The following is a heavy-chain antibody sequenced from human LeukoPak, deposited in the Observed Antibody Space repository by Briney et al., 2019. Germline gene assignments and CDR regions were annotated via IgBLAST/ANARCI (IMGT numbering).Heavy chain of an antibody. V-gene: IGHV3-74*01. D-gene: IGHD6-13*01. CDR3: ARGQEADSSSWYPEWRPYYYYGMDV. CDR2: INSDGSST. Sequence: GGSLRLSCAASGFTFSSYWMHWVRQAPGKGLVWVSRINSDGSSTSYADSVKGRFTISRDNAKNTLYLQMNSLRAEDTAVYYCARGQEADSSSWYPEWRPYYYYGMDVWGQGTTVTVSS. J-gene: IGHJ6*02. CDR1: GFTFSSYW.